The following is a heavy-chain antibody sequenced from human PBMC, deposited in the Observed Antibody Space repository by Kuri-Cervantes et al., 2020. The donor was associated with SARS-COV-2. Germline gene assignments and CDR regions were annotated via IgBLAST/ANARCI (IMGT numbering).Heavy chain of an antibody. J-gene: IGHJ4*02. CDR3: ARELSPGGSHLDY. CDR2: ISYDGRKI. D-gene: IGHD3-16*01. CDR1: DFAFTNYP. Sequence: GGSLRLSCTASDFAFTNYPMHWARQAPGKGLEWVALISYDGRKINYSESVKGRFTISRDNSQSALYLQMDSLAPEDTALYYCARELSPGGSHLDYWGQGTLVTVSS. V-gene: IGHV3-30*04.